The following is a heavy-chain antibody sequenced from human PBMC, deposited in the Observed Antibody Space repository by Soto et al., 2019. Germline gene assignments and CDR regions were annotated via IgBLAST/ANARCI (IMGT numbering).Heavy chain of an antibody. Sequence: QVHLVQSGAEMKKPGSSVKVSCKVSGGDLTNSGISWVRQAPGQGLEWMGGIFPLLAMVDYSQKFQGRVTITADESTNTAYMDLGSLRSQDTAVYYCAKEDAAGFKSWGQRTLVIVSS. CDR3: AKEDAAGFKS. CDR2: IFPLLAMV. V-gene: IGHV1-69*04. J-gene: IGHJ4*02. D-gene: IGHD6-13*01. CDR1: GGDLTNSG.